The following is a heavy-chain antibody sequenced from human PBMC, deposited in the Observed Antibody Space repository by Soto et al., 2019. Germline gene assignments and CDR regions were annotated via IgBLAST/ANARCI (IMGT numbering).Heavy chain of an antibody. J-gene: IGHJ4*02. CDR3: AKETGPQGGFDY. Sequence: GGSLRLSCAASGFTFSNYAMHWVRQAPGKGLEWVAVISKDGSNKYYGDFVKGRFTISRDSSKNTLYLQMNSLREEDTAVYYCAKETGPQGGFDYWGQGALVTVSS. D-gene: IGHD3-9*01. CDR1: GFTFSNYA. V-gene: IGHV3-30*18. CDR2: ISKDGSNK.